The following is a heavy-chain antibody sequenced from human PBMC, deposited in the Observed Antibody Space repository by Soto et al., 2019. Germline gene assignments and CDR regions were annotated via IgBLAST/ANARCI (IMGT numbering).Heavy chain of an antibody. D-gene: IGHD6-13*01. CDR2: ISSSGSTI. J-gene: IGHJ6*03. V-gene: IGHV3-48*01. CDR1: GFTFSSYS. CDR3: ARDGLVAAAASDYYYYYYMDV. Sequence: RLSCAASGFTFSSYSMNWVRQAPGKGLEWVSYISSSGSTIYYAGSVKGRFTISRDNAKNSLYLQMNSLRAEDTAVYYCARDGLVAAAASDYYYYYYMDVWGKGTTVTVSS.